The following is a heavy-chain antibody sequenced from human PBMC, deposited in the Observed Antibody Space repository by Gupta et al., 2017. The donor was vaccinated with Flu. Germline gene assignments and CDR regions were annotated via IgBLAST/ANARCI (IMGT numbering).Heavy chain of an antibody. CDR2: INAGNGNT. D-gene: IGHD1-26*01. J-gene: IGHJ4*02. CDR1: GYTFTSYA. V-gene: IGHV1-3*01. Sequence: QVQLVQSGAEVKKPGASVKVSCKASGYTFTSYAMHWLRQAPGQRLEWMGWINAGNGNTKYSQKFQGRVTITRDTSASTAYMELSSLRSEDTAVYYCARDRGGSYYGCSDYWGQGTLVTGSS. CDR3: ARDRGGSYYGCSDY.